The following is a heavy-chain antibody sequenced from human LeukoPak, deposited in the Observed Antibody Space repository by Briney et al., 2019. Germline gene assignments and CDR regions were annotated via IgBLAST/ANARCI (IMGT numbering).Heavy chain of an antibody. CDR1: GGSINSGGHY. D-gene: IGHD1-26*01. CDR3: ARVGRSGSYLYAFDI. J-gene: IGHJ3*02. V-gene: IGHV4-31*03. CDR2: IYYSGST. Sequence: SETLSLTCTVSGGSINSGGHYWSWIRQHPGKGLEWIGYIYYSGSTYYNPSFKSRVTISVDMSKNQFSLKLSSVTAADTAVYYCARVGRSGSYLYAFDIWGQGTMVTVSS.